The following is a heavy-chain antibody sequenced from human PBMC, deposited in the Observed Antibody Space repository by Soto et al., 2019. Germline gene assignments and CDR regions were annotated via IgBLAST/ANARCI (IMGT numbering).Heavy chain of an antibody. D-gene: IGHD2-15*01. V-gene: IGHV4-34*01. J-gene: IGHJ5*02. CDR2: INHSGST. CDR3: ARGLGYCSGGSCYSRWFDP. Sequence: SETLSLTCAVYGGCFSGYYGSWIRQPPGKGLEWIGEINHSGSTNYNPSLKSRVTISVDTSKNQFSLKLSSVTAADTAVYYCARGLGYCSGGSCYSRWFDPWGQGTLVTVSS. CDR1: GGCFSGYY.